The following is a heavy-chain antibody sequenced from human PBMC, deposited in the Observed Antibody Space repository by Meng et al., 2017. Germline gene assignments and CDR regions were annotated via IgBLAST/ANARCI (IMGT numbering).Heavy chain of an antibody. CDR1: GFTFGDYA. Sequence: SLKISCPTSGFTFGDYAMSWFRPAPGEGLEWVGFVRSKTYGGITEYAASVKGRFTISREDSARISYLQMNSLKTEDTAVYYCTRDGIAFDFWGQGTMVTVSS. CDR3: TRDGIAFDF. CDR2: VRSKTYGGIT. D-gene: IGHD1-14*01. V-gene: IGHV3-49*03. J-gene: IGHJ3*01.